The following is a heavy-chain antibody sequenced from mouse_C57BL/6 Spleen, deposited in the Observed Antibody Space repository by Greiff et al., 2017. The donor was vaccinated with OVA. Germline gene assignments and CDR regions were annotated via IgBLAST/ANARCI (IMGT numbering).Heavy chain of an antibody. J-gene: IGHJ1*03. D-gene: IGHD1-1*01. V-gene: IGHV10-1*01. CDR2: IRSKSNNYAT. Sequence: EVQLVESGGGLVQPKGSLKLSCAASGFSFNTYAMNWVRQAPGKGLEWVARIRSKSNNYATYYADSVKDRFTISRDDSESMLYLQMNNLKTEDTAMYYCVRTSSYWYFDVWGTGTTVTVSS. CDR3: VRTSSYWYFDV. CDR1: GFSFNTYA.